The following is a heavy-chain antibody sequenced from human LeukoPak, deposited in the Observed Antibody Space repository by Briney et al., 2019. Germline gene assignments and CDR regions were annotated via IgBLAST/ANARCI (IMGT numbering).Heavy chain of an antibody. CDR2: IYSSGVT. Sequence: PSETLSLTCSVSGGSISSYYWSWIRQPAAQGLEWMGRIYSSGVTNYNPSLKSRVTMSVDTSKNQFSLKLSSVTAADTAVYYCAREMVVAAAGPFFDYWGQGTLVAVSS. V-gene: IGHV4-4*07. J-gene: IGHJ4*02. D-gene: IGHD6-13*01. CDR1: GGSISSYY. CDR3: AREMVVAAAGPFFDY.